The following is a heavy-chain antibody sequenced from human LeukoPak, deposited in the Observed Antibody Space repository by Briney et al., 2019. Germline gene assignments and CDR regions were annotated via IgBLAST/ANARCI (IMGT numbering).Heavy chain of an antibody. Sequence: PSVTLSLTCTVSGGSISSSSHYWGWIRQPPGKGLEWIGSIHYSGSSYYNPSLKSRVTMSVDTSKIQFSLRLSSVTAADTAVYYCARDSGVYGSGSYYSCWFDPWGQGTLVTVSS. CDR1: GGSISSSSHY. CDR2: IHYSGSS. CDR3: ARDSGVYGSGSYYSCWFDP. D-gene: IGHD3-10*01. V-gene: IGHV4-39*07. J-gene: IGHJ5*02.